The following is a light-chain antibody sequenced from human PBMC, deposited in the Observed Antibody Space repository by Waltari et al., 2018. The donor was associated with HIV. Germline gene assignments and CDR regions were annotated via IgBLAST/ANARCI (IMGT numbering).Light chain of an antibody. CDR1: TSNLGNNY. Sequence: QSVLTQPPSVSAAPGQTVTISCSGSTSNLGNNYVSWYQPLPGTAPKLLIFENNLRPSGIPDRFSGSKSGTSATLGITGLQTGDEADYFCGTWDISLSAGVFGGGTTLTVL. CDR3: GTWDISLSAGV. V-gene: IGLV1-51*02. CDR2: ENN. J-gene: IGLJ3*02.